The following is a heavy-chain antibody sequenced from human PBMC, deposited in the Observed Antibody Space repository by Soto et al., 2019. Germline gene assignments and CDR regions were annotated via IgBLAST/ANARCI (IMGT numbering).Heavy chain of an antibody. D-gene: IGHD2-15*01. CDR2: IYYSGTT. J-gene: IGHJ4*02. CDR1: GGSISSNY. V-gene: IGHV4-59*12. Sequence: PSETLSLTCTVSGGSISSNYWSWIRQPPGKGLEWIGYIYYSGTTNNNPSLKSRVTISVDTSKNQFSLKLSSVTAADTAVYYCATLPPRIVVVVLPIPSWGQGTLVTVSS. CDR3: ATLPPRIVVVVLPIPS.